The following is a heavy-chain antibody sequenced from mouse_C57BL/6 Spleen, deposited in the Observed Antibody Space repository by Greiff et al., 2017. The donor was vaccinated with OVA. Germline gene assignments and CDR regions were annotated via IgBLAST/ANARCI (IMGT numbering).Heavy chain of an antibody. CDR2: TYWGDDK. Sequence: QVPLKESGPGLLQPSQTLSLTCTSSGFSLSTSGMGVSWNSQATGKGLEWLVHTYWGDDKRNNPFLERRPTISKDTSRNQVFRTITSVVTADTATYYGARGGNYDCDGFDDWGTGTTVTVSS. CDR1: GFSLSTSGMG. CDR3: ARGGNYDCDGFDD. J-gene: IGHJ1*03. V-gene: IGHV8-12*01. D-gene: IGHD2-4*01.